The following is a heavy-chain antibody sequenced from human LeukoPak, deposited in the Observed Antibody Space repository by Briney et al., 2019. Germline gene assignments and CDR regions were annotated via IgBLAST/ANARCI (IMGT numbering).Heavy chain of an antibody. CDR2: IYHSGST. CDR3: ARVLRYFDWSPGYMDV. D-gene: IGHD3-9*01. J-gene: IGHJ6*03. CDR1: GYSISSGYY. V-gene: IGHV4-38-2*01. Sequence: SETLSLTCAVSGYSISSGYYWGWIRQPPGKGLEWIGSIYHSGSTCYNPSLKSRVTISVDTSKNQFSLKLSSVTAADTAVYYCARVLRYFDWSPGYMDVWGKGTTVTVSS.